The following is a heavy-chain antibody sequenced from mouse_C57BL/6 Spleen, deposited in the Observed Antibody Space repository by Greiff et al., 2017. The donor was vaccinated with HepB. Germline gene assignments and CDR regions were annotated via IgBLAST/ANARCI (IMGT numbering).Heavy chain of an antibody. J-gene: IGHJ2*01. CDR3: ARPLYGLDY. CDR2: INPNNGGT. V-gene: IGHV1-26*01. CDR1: GYTFTDYY. D-gene: IGHD1-1*01. Sequence: VQLQQSGPELVKPGASVKISCKASGYTFTDYYMNWVKQSHGKSLEWIGDINPNNGGTSYNQKFKGKATLTVDKSSSTAYMELRSLTSEDSAVYYCARPLYGLDYWGQGTTLTVSS.